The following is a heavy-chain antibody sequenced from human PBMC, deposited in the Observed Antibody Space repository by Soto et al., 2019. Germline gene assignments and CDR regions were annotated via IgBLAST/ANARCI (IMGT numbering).Heavy chain of an antibody. CDR2: SFHSGSN. CDR1: GGSISSGGYF. Sequence: QLQLQESGSRLVMPSQTLSLTCAVSGGSISSGGYFWSWIRQPPGKGLEWIGYSFHSGSNSYNPPLKRRVIISVDRSKNQFSLELSSVTTADTAVYYCARGDAGYYGMDVWGQGTTVTVSS. J-gene: IGHJ6*02. V-gene: IGHV4-30-2*01. CDR3: ARGDAGYYGMDV.